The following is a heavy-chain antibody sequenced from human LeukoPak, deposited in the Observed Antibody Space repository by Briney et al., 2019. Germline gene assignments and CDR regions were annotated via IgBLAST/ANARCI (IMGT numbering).Heavy chain of an antibody. CDR2: ISGSGGST. CDR1: GFSFSSYA. D-gene: IGHD2-8*01. J-gene: IGHJ5*02. CDR3: GKSDIILVYQPGSWSDP. Sequence: GGSLRLSCAASGFSFSSYAMTWVRQAPGKGLEWVSAISGSGGSTYYADSVKGRFTISRDNSKNTLFLQMNSLRAEDTAVYYCGKSDIILVYQPGSWSDPWGRGTLVTVSS. V-gene: IGHV3-23*01.